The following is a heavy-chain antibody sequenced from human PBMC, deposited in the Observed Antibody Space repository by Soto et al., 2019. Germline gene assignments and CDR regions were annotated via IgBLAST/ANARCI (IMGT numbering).Heavy chain of an antibody. CDR3: AKAIRQVATMVEFDS. V-gene: IGHV3-23*01. CDR2: ISARGVNS. Sequence: HPGGSLRLSCAASGFSFNFYAMGWVRQAPGKGLEWVSVISARGVNSYFADSVKGRFTISRDNSKNTLYLQMNSLRAEDTAVYYCAKAIRQVATMVEFDSWGQGTLVTVSS. J-gene: IGHJ4*02. D-gene: IGHD3-10*01. CDR1: GFSFNFYA.